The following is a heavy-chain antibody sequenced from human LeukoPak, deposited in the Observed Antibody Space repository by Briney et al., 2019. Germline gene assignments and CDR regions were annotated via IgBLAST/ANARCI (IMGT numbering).Heavy chain of an antibody. Sequence: GASVKVSCKASGYTFTSYGISWVRQAPGQGLEWMGWISAYNGNTNYAQKLQGRVTMTTDTSTSTAYMELRSLRSDDTAVYYCARSSSGSYYELGAFDIWGQGTMVTVSS. CDR2: ISAYNGNT. D-gene: IGHD1-26*01. V-gene: IGHV1-18*01. CDR1: GYTFTSYG. J-gene: IGHJ3*02. CDR3: ARSSSGSYYELGAFDI.